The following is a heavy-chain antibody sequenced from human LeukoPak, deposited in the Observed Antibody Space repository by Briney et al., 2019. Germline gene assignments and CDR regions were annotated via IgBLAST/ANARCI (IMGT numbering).Heavy chain of an antibody. Sequence: PGGSLRLSCAASGFTFSSYDMHWVRQATGKGLEWVSAISTAGDTYYPGSVKGRFTISRENAKNSLYLQMNSLRAGDTAVYYCARDSGFLDSGMDVWGQGTTVTVSS. D-gene: IGHD3-3*01. V-gene: IGHV3-13*01. J-gene: IGHJ6*02. CDR2: ISTAGDT. CDR1: GFTFSSYD. CDR3: ARDSGFLDSGMDV.